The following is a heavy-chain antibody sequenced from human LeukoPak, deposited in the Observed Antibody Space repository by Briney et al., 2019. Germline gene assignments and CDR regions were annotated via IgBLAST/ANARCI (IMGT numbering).Heavy chain of an antibody. D-gene: IGHD3-16*02. Sequence: ASVKVSCKASGYTFTGYYMHWVRQAPGQGLEWMGCINPNSGGTKYAQKFQGGVTLTRDTSISTAYMELSRLRSDDTAVYYCARGDTVYGGAIVYWGQGTLVTVSS. CDR3: ARGDTVYGGAIVY. CDR1: GYTFTGYY. CDR2: INPNSGGT. J-gene: IGHJ4*02. V-gene: IGHV1-2*02.